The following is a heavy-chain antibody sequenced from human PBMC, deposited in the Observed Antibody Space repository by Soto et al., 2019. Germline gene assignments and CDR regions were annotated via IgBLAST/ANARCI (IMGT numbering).Heavy chain of an antibody. CDR1: GYSFPSYW. Sequence: GESLKISCKGPGYSFPSYWIGWVRQMPGKGLEWMGIIYPGDSDTRYSPSFQGQVTISADKSISTAYLQWSSLKASDTAMYYFARSDSSSLPPYYMDVWGKGTTVTVSS. V-gene: IGHV5-51*01. J-gene: IGHJ6*03. CDR3: ARSDSSSLPPYYMDV. CDR2: IYPGDSDT. D-gene: IGHD6-13*01.